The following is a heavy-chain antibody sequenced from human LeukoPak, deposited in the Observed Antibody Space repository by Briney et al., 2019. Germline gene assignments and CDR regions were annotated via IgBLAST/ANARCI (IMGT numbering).Heavy chain of an antibody. J-gene: IGHJ4*02. D-gene: IGHD3-22*01. CDR3: ARGNYYDRSGYFNF. Sequence: SQTLSLTCAISGDSVSSKSAAWNWIRQSPSRGLEWLGRTYYRSKWYDDYAVSVKSRITINPDTSKNQFSLQLNSVTPEDTAVYYCARGNYYDRSGYFNFWGQGTLVTVSS. CDR2: TYYRSKWYD. CDR1: GDSVSSKSAA. V-gene: IGHV6-1*01.